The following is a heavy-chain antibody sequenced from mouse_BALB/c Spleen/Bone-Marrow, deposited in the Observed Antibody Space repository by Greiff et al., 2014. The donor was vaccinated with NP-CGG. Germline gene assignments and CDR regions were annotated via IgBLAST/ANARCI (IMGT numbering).Heavy chain of an antibody. J-gene: IGHJ4*01. CDR2: IHPNSGNT. Sequence: VKLVESGSVLVRPGASVKLSCKASGYTFTSSWIHWAKQRPGQGLEWIGEIHPNSGNTNYNEKFKGKATLTVDASSSTAYVDLSSLTSEDSAVYYCAIYSPPYWGQGTSVTVSS. D-gene: IGHD2-1*01. CDR3: AIYSPPY. CDR1: GYTFTSSW. V-gene: IGHV1S130*01.